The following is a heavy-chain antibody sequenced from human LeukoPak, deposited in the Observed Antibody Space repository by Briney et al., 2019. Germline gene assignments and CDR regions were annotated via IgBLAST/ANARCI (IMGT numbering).Heavy chain of an antibody. CDR1: GFTFSSYA. CDR2: VGGGGDYT. CDR3: VRRTASDF. Sequence: GGSLRLSCAASGFTFSSYAMSWVRQAPGKGLEWVASVGGGGDYTYYSDSVKGRFTISRDNSENTVYLQMKSLRAEDTAVYYCVRRTASDFWGQGALVTVSS. D-gene: IGHD2-21*02. J-gene: IGHJ4*02. V-gene: IGHV3-23*01.